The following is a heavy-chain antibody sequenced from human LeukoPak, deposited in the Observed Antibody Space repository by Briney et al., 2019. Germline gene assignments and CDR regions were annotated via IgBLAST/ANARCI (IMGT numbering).Heavy chain of an antibody. Sequence: SETLSLTCTVSGGSISSYYWSWIRQPPGKGLEWIGYIYYSGSTNYNPSLKSQVTISVDTSKNQFSLKLSSVTAADTAVYYCAALSIAVAGTDLGDFDYWGQGTLVTVSS. CDR3: AALSIAVAGTDLGDFDY. CDR1: GGSISSYY. CDR2: IYYSGST. V-gene: IGHV4-59*01. D-gene: IGHD6-19*01. J-gene: IGHJ4*02.